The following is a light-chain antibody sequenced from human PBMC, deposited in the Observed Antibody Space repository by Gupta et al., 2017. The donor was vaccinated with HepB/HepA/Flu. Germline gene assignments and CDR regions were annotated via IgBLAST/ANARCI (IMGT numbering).Light chain of an antibody. CDR1: VSISNY. J-gene: IGKJ4*01. V-gene: IGKV3-11*01. Sequence: DIVLTPSPATLSLSPGERATLSCRASVSISNYVAWYQQKTGQAPRLLIYDASRRATGIPARFMGSGYGTDFTLTISSRETEDFAVYYCQQQARWPPVTFGGGTKLEIK. CDR2: DAS. CDR3: QQQARWPPVT.